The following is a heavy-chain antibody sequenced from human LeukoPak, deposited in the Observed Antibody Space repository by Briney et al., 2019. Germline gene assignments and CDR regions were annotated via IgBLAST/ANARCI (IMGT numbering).Heavy chain of an antibody. CDR1: GGSISSGSYY. V-gene: IGHV4-61*02. J-gene: IGHJ4*02. CDR2: IYTSGST. Sequence: SETLSLTCTVSGGSISSGSYYWSWIRQPAGKGLEWIGRIYTSGSTNYNPSLKSRVTISVDTSKNQFSLKLSSVTAADTAVYYCARDYYDSSGYYDYWGQGTLVTVSS. D-gene: IGHD3-22*01. CDR3: ARDYYDSSGYYDY.